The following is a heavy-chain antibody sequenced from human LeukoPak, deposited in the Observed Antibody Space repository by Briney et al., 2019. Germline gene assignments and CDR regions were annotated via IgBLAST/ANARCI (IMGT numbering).Heavy chain of an antibody. J-gene: IGHJ4*02. CDR2: IYPADSDT. CDR1: GYSFAYW. Sequence: GESLKISCKGSGYSFAYWIGWVRQMPGKGLEWMGIIYPADSDTRYSPSFQGQVTISVDKSISTAYLQWSSLEASDTAMYYCARQDGAAEYYFDYWGQGTLVTVSS. CDR3: ARQDGAAEYYFDY. V-gene: IGHV5-51*01. D-gene: IGHD5-24*01.